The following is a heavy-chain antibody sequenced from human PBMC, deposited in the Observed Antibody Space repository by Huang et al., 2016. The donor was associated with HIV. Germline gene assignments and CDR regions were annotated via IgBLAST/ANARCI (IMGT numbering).Heavy chain of an antibody. D-gene: IGHD3-22*01. J-gene: IGHJ5*02. V-gene: IGHV4-34*01. Sequence: QVQLHLWGAGLLKPSETLSLTCAVYGGSFSGNYWSWSGKTPGKGLESIGEIKDNGNTNSNPSLRSRVTMSVNTSKKQFSLQVNAVTFADTAMYYCARRGYYYDGSGFPGFDPWGRGALATVSS. CDR3: ARRGYYYDGSGFPGFDP. CDR1: GGSFSGNY. CDR2: IKDNGNT.